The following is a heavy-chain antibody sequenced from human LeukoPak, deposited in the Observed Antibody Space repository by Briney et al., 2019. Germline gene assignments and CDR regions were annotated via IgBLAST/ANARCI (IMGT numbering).Heavy chain of an antibody. V-gene: IGHV3-21*01. J-gene: IGHJ4*02. CDR2: ISSSSSSYI. CDR1: GFTFSSYS. CDR3: ARGAAS. D-gene: IGHD2-15*01. Sequence: GGSLRLSCAASGFTFSSYSMNWVRQAPGKGLEWVSSISSSSSSYICYAVKGRFTISRDNAKNSLYLQMNSLRAEDTAVYYCARGAASWGQGTLVTVSS.